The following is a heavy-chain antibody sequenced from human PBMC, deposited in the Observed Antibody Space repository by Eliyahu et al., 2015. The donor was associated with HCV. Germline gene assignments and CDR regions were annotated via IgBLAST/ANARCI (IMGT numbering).Heavy chain of an antibody. J-gene: IGHJ2*01. CDR1: GFTVXSXY. D-gene: IGHD4-17*01. CDR2: IYSGGST. V-gene: IGHV3-66*01. Sequence: EVQLVESGGGLVQPGGSXRLXCAASGFTVXSXYMGXXRQAPGKGLEWVSIIYSGGSTYSAYSVKGRFTISRDPFKNTLFLQMNSLRAEDTAVYYCARASSTGFGDYEWFFDLWGRGTLVTVSS. CDR3: ARASSTGFGDYEWFFDL.